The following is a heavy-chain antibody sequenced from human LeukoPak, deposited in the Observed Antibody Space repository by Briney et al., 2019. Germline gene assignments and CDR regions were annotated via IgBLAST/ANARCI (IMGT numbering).Heavy chain of an antibody. CDR3: AYKQLGPGDRGYYGMDV. D-gene: IGHD6-6*01. CDR2: INPSGGST. J-gene: IGHJ6*02. CDR1: GYTFTSYY. V-gene: IGHV1-46*01. Sequence: ASVKVSCKASGYTFTSYYMHWVRQAPGQGLEWMGIINPSGGSTSYAQKFQGRVTITADESTSTAYMELSSLRSEDTAVYYCAYKQLGPGDRGYYGMDVWGQGTTVTVSS.